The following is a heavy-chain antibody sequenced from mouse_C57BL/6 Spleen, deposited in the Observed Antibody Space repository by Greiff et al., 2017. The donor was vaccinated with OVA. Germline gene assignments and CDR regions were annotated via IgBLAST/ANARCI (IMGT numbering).Heavy chain of an antibody. Sequence: VQLQQSGPVLARPGASVKMSCKTSGYTFTSYWMHWVKQRPGQGLEWIGAIYPGNSDTSYNQKFKGKAKLTAVTSASTAYMELSSLTNEDSAVYYCTRCPFITTVVEGRSMDYWGQGTSVTVSS. D-gene: IGHD1-1*01. V-gene: IGHV1-5*01. J-gene: IGHJ4*01. CDR1: GYTFTSYW. CDR3: TRCPFITTVVEGRSMDY. CDR2: IYPGNSDT.